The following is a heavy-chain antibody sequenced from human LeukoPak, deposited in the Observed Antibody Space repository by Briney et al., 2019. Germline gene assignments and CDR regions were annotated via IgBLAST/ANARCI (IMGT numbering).Heavy chain of an antibody. CDR3: ARGLSLTIFGNYYYYGMDV. J-gene: IGHJ6*02. Sequence: ASVKVSCKASGYTFTSYGISWVRQAPGQGLEWMGWISAYNGNTNYAQKLQGRVTITADESTSTAYMELSSLRSEDTAVYYCARGLSLTIFGNYYYYGMDVWGQGTTVTVSS. CDR2: ISAYNGNT. D-gene: IGHD3-3*01. V-gene: IGHV1-18*01. CDR1: GYTFTSYG.